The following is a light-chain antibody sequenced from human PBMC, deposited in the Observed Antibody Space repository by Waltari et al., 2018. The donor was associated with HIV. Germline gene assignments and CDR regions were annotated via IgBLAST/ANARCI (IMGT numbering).Light chain of an antibody. J-gene: IGKJ2*01. V-gene: IGKV3-15*01. Sequence: DIVMTQSPATLSFSPGERVALSCRASQGISTSLAWYQQKPGQAPRLLIYDASTRATDIPARFSGSGSGTEFTLTISSLQSEDFAIYYCQQYINWPPYTFGQGTKLEI. CDR2: DAS. CDR3: QQYINWPPYT. CDR1: QGISTS.